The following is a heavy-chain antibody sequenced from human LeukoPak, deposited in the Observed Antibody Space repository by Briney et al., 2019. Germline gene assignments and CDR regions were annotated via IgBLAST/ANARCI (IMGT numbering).Heavy chain of an antibody. Sequence: QPGRSLRLSCAASGFTFSSYGMQLVRQAPGKGLEWVAVISYDGSHKYSADSVKGRFTISRDNSKNTLYLQMNSLRTEDTAVYFCSASRPHYGDYYGLDVWGHGTTVTVSS. CDR3: SASRPHYGDYYGLDV. CDR2: ISYDGSHK. CDR1: GFTFSSYG. J-gene: IGHJ6*02. D-gene: IGHD4/OR15-4a*01. V-gene: IGHV3-30*03.